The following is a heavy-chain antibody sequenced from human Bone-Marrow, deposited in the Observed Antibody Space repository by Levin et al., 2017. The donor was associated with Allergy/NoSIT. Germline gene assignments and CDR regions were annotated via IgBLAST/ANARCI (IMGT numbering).Heavy chain of an antibody. J-gene: IGHJ4*02. CDR2: ISSSSSYI. V-gene: IGHV3-21*01. Sequence: PGESLKISCAVSGFTFSRNSMNWVRQAPGKGLEWVSSISSSSSYIYYADSVRGRFTISRDNAKNSLYLQMNSLRAEDTAVYYCARDPSVTYCSGGSCYSPLIDNWGQGTLVTVSS. D-gene: IGHD2-15*01. CDR1: GFTFSRNS. CDR3: ARDPSVTYCSGGSCYSPLIDN.